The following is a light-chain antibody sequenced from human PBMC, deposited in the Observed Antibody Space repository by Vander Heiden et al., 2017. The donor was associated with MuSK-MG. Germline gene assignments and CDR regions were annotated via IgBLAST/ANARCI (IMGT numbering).Light chain of an antibody. CDR1: SSDVGGYNY. CDR2: EVI. J-gene: IGLJ1*01. CDR3: SSYAGSNNYV. Sequence: QSALTQPPSASGSPGQSVTISCTGTSSDVGGYNYVSWYQQHPGKAPKLMIYEVIERPSGFPDRFSCSKSGNTASLTVSGLQAEDEADYYCSSYAGSNNYVFGTGTKVTVL. V-gene: IGLV2-8*01.